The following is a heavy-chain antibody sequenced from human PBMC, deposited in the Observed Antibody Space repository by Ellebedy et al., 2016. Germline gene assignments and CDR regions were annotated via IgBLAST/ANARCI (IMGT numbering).Heavy chain of an antibody. D-gene: IGHD3-22*01. Sequence: GGSLRLSXAASGFTFSRYGMHWVRQAPGKGLECVAVISYDGSNKYYADSVKGRFTISRDISKNTLYLQMNSLRVEDTAVYYCAREGNGDYYDSWGQGTLVTVSS. V-gene: IGHV3-30*03. CDR1: GFTFSRYG. CDR3: AREGNGDYYDS. CDR2: ISYDGSNK. J-gene: IGHJ4*02.